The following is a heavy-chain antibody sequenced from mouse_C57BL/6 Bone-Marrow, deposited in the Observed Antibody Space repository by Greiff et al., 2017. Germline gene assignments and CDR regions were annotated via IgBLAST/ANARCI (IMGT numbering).Heavy chain of an antibody. CDR1: GYTFTSYW. CDR3: ARGGYYYGSSPYFDY. Sequence: VQLQQPGAELVKPGASVKLSCKASGYTFTSYWMQWVKQRPGQGLEWIGEIDPSDSYTNYNQKFKGKATLTVDTSSSTAYMQLSSLTSEDSAVYYCARGGYYYGSSPYFDYWGQGTTLTVSS. D-gene: IGHD1-1*01. V-gene: IGHV1-50*01. CDR2: IDPSDSYT. J-gene: IGHJ2*01.